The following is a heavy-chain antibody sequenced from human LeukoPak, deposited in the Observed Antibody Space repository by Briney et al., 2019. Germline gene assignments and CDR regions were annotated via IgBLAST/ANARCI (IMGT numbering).Heavy chain of an antibody. CDR2: IYTSGSI. D-gene: IGHD4-17*01. V-gene: IGHV4-4*07. CDR3: ARDGDYHYFDY. J-gene: IGHJ4*02. CDR1: GGSISSYY. Sequence: PSGTLSLTCTVSGGSISSYYLSWIRQPAGKGLEWIGRIYTSGSINYNPSLKSRVTMSVDTSKNHLSLKLSSLTAADTAVYYCARDGDYHYFDYWGRGTLVTVSS.